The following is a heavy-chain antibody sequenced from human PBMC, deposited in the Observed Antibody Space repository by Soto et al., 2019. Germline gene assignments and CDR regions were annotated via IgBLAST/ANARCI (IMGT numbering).Heavy chain of an antibody. J-gene: IGHJ4*02. V-gene: IGHV4-59*01. CDR3: ARFRYFDWLAFDY. CDR1: GGSISSYY. CDR2: IYYSGST. Sequence: PSETLSLTCTVSGGSISSYYWSWIRQPPGKGLEWIGYIYYSGSTNYNPSLKSRVTISVDTSKNQFSLKLSSVTAADTAVYYCARFRYFDWLAFDYWGQGTLVTVSS. D-gene: IGHD3-9*01.